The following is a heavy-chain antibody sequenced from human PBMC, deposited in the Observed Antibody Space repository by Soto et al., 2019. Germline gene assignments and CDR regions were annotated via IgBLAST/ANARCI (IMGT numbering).Heavy chain of an antibody. CDR2: INPNSGGT. Sequence: ASVKVSCKASGYTFTGYYMHRVRQAPGQGLEWMGWINPNSGGTNYAQKFQGWVTMTRDTSISTAYMELSRLRSDDTAVYYCARESFYSNARKGYYYYGMDVWGQGTTVTVSS. V-gene: IGHV1-2*04. D-gene: IGHD4-4*01. J-gene: IGHJ6*02. CDR3: ARESFYSNARKGYYYYGMDV. CDR1: GYTFTGYY.